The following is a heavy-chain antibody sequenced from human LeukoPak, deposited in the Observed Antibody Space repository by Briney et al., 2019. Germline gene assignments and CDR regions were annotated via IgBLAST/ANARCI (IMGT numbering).Heavy chain of an antibody. V-gene: IGHV4-39*01. CDR1: GGSISSSSHY. Sequence: SETLSLTCTVFGGSISSSSHYWGWIRQPPGEGLEWIGSIYFSGSTYYSPSLKSRVTISVDTSKNQFSLKLSSVTAADTAVYYCARQNDYSNYDYWGQGTLVTVSS. D-gene: IGHD4-11*01. CDR2: IYFSGST. CDR3: ARQNDYSNYDY. J-gene: IGHJ4*02.